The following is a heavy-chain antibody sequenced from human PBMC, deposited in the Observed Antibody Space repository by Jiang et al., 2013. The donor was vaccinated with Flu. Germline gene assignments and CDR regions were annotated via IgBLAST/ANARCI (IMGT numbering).Heavy chain of an antibody. CDR1: GGPISSTRHA. J-gene: IGHJ4*02. Sequence: SGSGLVKPSETLSLTCAVSGGPISSTRHAWDWIRQPPGKGLEWLGSIYYSGSTHYSPSLRSRATISVNPSKNQFSLTLNSVTAADTAVYFCARQNNWDYVGLDYWGQGILVTVSS. CDR3: ARQNNWDYVGLDY. D-gene: IGHD1-7*01. V-gene: IGHV4-39*01. CDR2: IYYSGST.